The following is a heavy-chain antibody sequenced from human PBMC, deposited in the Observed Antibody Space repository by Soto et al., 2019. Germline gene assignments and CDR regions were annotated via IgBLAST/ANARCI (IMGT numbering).Heavy chain of an antibody. V-gene: IGHV2-5*02. CDR1: GFSLNTRDVG. Sequence: QITLNESGPALVKPTQTLTLTCTFSGFSLNTRDVGVGWIRQPPGKALEWLGVVYWDDDKTYSPSLKSRLTSPKDTPTSQAVLRMTKMDPVDTATYYCAHCRGGVASFWGQGKLVTVSS. J-gene: IGHJ4*02. CDR3: AHCRGGVASF. CDR2: VYWDDDK. D-gene: IGHD3-16*01.